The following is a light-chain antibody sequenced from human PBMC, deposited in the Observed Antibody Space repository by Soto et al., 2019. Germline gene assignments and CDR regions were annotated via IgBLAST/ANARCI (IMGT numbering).Light chain of an antibody. Sequence: EIVLAQYPATLSLSPGERAARCCGASQSVSNNYLAWYQQKPGQAPRLLIYGASNRATGIPDRFSGSGSGTDFTLTISRLEPEDFAVYYCQQYGSSGTFGQGTKVDIK. V-gene: IGKV3-20*01. CDR1: QSVSNNY. CDR3: QQYGSSGT. CDR2: GAS. J-gene: IGKJ1*01.